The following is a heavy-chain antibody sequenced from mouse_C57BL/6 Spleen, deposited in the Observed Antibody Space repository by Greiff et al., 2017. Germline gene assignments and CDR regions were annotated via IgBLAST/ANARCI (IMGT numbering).Heavy chain of an antibody. V-gene: IGHV1-69*01. J-gene: IGHJ4*01. CDR1: GYTFTSYW. CDR2: IDPSDSYT. D-gene: IGHD2-5*01. CDR3: ARGYSNYGGYYAMDY. Sequence: VQLQQPGAELVMPGASVKLSCKASGYTFTSYWMHWVKQRPGQGLEWIGEIDPSDSYTNYNQKFKGKSTLTVDKSSSTASMQLSSLTSEDSAVYYCARGYSNYGGYYAMDYWGQGTSVTVSS.